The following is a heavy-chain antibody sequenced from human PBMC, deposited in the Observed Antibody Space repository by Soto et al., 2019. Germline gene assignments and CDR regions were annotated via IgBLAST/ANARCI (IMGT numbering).Heavy chain of an antibody. Sequence: TVKVSCKASGYTVTSYDMHWVRQAPDQGLEWMGEIIPIFGTANYAQKFQGRVTITADESTSTAYMELSSLRSEDTAVYYCARDRGPSSGYYPYWFDPWGPGTLVTVSS. D-gene: IGHD3-22*01. J-gene: IGHJ5*02. V-gene: IGHV1-69*13. CDR3: ARDRGPSSGYYPYWFDP. CDR1: GYTVTSYD. CDR2: IIPIFGTA.